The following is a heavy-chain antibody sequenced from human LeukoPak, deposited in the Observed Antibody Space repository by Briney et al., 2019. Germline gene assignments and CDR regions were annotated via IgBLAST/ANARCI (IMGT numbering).Heavy chain of an antibody. D-gene: IGHD3-22*01. CDR3: ARDVSVGYYDSSGKQNYYYYGMAV. CDR1: GFTVSSNY. V-gene: IGHV3-53*01. Sequence: QTGGSLRLSCAASGFTVSSNYMSWVRQAPGKGLEWVSVIYSGGSTYYADSVKGRFTISRDNSKNTLYLQMNSLRAEDTAVYYCARDVSVGYYDSSGKQNYYYYGMAVWGQGTTVTVSS. J-gene: IGHJ6*02. CDR2: IYSGGST.